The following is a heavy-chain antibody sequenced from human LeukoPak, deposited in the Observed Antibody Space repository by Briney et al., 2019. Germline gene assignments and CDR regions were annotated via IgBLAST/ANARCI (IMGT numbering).Heavy chain of an antibody. CDR3: ARQEDTAMVTFDY. CDR1: GGSISSSSYY. J-gene: IGHJ4*02. CDR2: IYYSGST. Sequence: KASETLSLTCTVSGGSISSSSYYWGWIRQPPGKGLEWIGSIYYSGSTYYNPSLKSRVTISVDTSKNQFSLKLSSVTAADTAVYYCARQEDTAMVTFDYWGQGTLVTVSS. V-gene: IGHV4-39*01. D-gene: IGHD5-18*01.